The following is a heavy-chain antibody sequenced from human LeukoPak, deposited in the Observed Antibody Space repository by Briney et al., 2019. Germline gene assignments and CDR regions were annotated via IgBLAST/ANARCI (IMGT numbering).Heavy chain of an antibody. CDR1: GGSTSSGDFY. V-gene: IGHV4-30-4*08. D-gene: IGHD3-10*01. CDR2: IFYSGST. CDR3: ARSLGQLLGFDP. J-gene: IGHJ5*02. Sequence: SQTLSLTCTVSGGSTSSGDFYWSCFRQSPGKGLEWIGHIFYSGSTNYSPSLASRVTISIDTSEKQFSLSLRSVTAADTAIYYCARSLGQLLGFDPWGPGTLVTVSS.